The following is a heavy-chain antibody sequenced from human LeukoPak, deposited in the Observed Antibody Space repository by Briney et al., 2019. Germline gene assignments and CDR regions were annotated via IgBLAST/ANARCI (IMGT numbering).Heavy chain of an antibody. D-gene: IGHD3-16*01. Sequence: PGGSLRLSCAASGFAFSSYAMSWVRRAPGKGLDRVSSISASGGNTYHADSVEGRFTISRDNSRNTLYLQMNSLRVDDTAVYYCAGVTFGGVFPPVWGQGTLVTVSS. V-gene: IGHV3-23*01. J-gene: IGHJ4*02. CDR1: GFAFSSYA. CDR2: ISASGGNT. CDR3: AGVTFGGVFPPV.